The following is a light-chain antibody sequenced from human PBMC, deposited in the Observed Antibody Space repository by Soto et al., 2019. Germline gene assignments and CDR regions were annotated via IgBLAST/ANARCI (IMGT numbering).Light chain of an antibody. V-gene: IGKV1-5*03. J-gene: IGKJ1*01. CDR1: QSISSW. CDR3: KQYNSLPP. CDR2: KAS. Sequence: DIQMTQSPSTLSASVGDRVTITCRASQSISSWLAWYQQKPVKAPKLLIYKASSLESGVPSRFPGSGSGTEFTLTTSTLQLDDLATYYCKQYNSLPPFGHGTKVEIK.